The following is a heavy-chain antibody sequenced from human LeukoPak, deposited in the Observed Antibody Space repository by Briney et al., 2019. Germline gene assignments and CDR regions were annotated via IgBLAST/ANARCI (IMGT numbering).Heavy chain of an antibody. D-gene: IGHD4-17*01. J-gene: IGHJ3*02. CDR1: GFTFSSYS. CDR2: ISSSSSYR. CDR3: ARDTPNGDYVDAFDI. Sequence: GGSLRLSCAASGFTFSSYSMNWVRQAPGKGLEWVSSISSSSSYRYYADSVKGRFTISRDNAKNSLYLQMNSLRAEDTAVYYCARDTPNGDYVDAFDIWGQGTMVTVSS. V-gene: IGHV3-21*01.